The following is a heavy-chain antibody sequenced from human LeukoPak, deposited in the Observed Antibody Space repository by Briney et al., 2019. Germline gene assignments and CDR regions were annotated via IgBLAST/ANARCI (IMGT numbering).Heavy chain of an antibody. V-gene: IGHV3-21*01. CDR2: ISSSSSYI. J-gene: IGHJ5*02. Sequence: GGSLRLSCAASGFIFSSYSMNWVRQAPGKGLEWVSSISSSSSYIYYADSVKGRFTISRDNAKNSLYLQMNSLRAEDTAVYYCARGAVRGVIVNWFDPWGQGTLVTVSS. D-gene: IGHD3-10*01. CDR1: GFIFSSYS. CDR3: ARGAVRGVIVNWFDP.